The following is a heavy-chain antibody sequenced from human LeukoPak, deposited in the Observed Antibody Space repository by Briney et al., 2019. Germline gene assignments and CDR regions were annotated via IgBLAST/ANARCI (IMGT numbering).Heavy chain of an antibody. V-gene: IGHV3-64*01. Sequence: GGSLRLSCAASGFTFSNYAMHWVRQAPGKGLEYVSAISSNGGSTYYANSVKGRFTISRDNSKNTLYLQMGSLRAEDMALYYCAGGGTIVATPIDYWGQGTLVTVSS. J-gene: IGHJ4*02. CDR1: GFTFSNYA. D-gene: IGHD5-12*01. CDR2: ISSNGGST. CDR3: AGGGTIVATPIDY.